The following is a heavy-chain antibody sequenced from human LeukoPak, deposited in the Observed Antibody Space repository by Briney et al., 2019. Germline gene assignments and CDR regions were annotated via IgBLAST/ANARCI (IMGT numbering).Heavy chain of an antibody. CDR2: ISSSSSYI. D-gene: IGHD3-16*01. V-gene: IGHV3-21*01. Sequence: GGSLRLSCAASGFTFSSYYMNWVRQAPGKGLEWVSFISSSSSYIYYADSVKGRFTISRDNAKNSLYLQMNSLRVEDTAVFYSASTEHMHGYAPDSFDICGQGTMVTVSS. J-gene: IGHJ3*02. CDR3: ASTEHMHGYAPDSFDI. CDR1: GFTFSSYY.